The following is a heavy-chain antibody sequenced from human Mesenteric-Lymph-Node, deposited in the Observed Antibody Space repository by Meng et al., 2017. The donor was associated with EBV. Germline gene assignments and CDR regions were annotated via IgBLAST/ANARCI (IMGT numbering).Heavy chain of an antibody. V-gene: IGHV1-2*06. CDR2: INASSGGP. Sequence: VKLGYGGDVEKKARTRGQVSRKSCGYTLSDGHIHWVRQASGQGLEWMGRINASSGGPAYAQRFRAGATMTRETSISTAYMEVKRLTFDATAMYYCQISEGGYVAGQGANWGQGTLVTVSS. D-gene: IGHD5-18*01. J-gene: IGHJ4*02. CDR3: QISEGGYVAGQGAN. CDR1: GYTLSDGH.